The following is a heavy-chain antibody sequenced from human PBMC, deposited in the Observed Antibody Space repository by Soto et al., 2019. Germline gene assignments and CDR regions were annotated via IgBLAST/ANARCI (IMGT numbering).Heavy chain of an antibody. D-gene: IGHD3-16*01. V-gene: IGHV1-8*01. Sequence: QVQLVQSGAEVKEPGASVKVSCQASGYAFSNNDISWVRHVSGQGLEWMGWMNPNSGNGGYAQKFQGIVTMTRDTSTSTVYLELSSLASDDTAIYYCARMATSGTLNWFDPWGQGTLVTVSS. CDR1: GYAFSNND. J-gene: IGHJ5*02. CDR3: ARMATSGTLNWFDP. CDR2: MNPNSGNG.